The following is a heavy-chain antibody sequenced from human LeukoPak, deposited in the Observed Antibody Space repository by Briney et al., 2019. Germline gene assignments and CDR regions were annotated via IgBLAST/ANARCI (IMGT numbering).Heavy chain of an antibody. CDR1: GYTFSRYY. J-gene: IGHJ4*02. CDR3: ARVRAIDCSCWEGLDY. V-gene: IGHV1-2*02. D-gene: IGHD6-13*01. CDR2: INPNTGDT. Sequence: ASVKVSCKASGYTFSRYYMHWVRQAPGHGLEWVGWINPNTGDTRYEQKFQGRVTMTRDTSISTAYMELSRLTSDDTAVYYCARVRAIDCSCWEGLDYWGQGTLVTVS.